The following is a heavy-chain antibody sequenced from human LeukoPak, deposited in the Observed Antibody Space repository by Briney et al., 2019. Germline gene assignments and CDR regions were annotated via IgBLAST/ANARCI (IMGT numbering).Heavy chain of an antibody. CDR1: GFTVSSNY. D-gene: IGHD5-24*01. CDR3: ARGEWLSPVDY. Sequence: PGGSLRLSCAASGFTVSSNYMSWVRQAPGKGLEWVSVIYSGGSTYYADSVKGRFTISRDNSKNTLYLQMNSLRAEDTAVYYCARGEWLSPVDYWGQGTLVTVSS. CDR2: IYSGGST. V-gene: IGHV3-66*01. J-gene: IGHJ4*02.